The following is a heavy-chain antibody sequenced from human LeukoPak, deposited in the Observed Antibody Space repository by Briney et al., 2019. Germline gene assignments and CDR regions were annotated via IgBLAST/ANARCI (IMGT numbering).Heavy chain of an antibody. J-gene: IGHJ6*03. Sequence: GGSLRLSCAASEFTFSSYWMSWVRQAPGKGLEWVANIKQDGSEKYYVDSVKGRFTISRDNAKNSLYLQMNSLRAEDTAVYYCARYLGPGQYYYYYIDVWGKGTTVTVSS. CDR3: ARYLGPGQYYYYYIDV. CDR1: EFTFSSYW. CDR2: IKQDGSEK. V-gene: IGHV3-7*01.